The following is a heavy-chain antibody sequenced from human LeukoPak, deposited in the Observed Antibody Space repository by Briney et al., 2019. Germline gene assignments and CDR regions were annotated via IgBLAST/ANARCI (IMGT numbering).Heavy chain of an antibody. CDR1: GFTFSDYA. CDR3: ARDLYYDFWSGYSPSPDY. CDR2: ISSSSSYI. D-gene: IGHD3-3*01. Sequence: GGSLRLSCAASGFTFSDYAMRWVRQAPGKGLEWVSSISSSSSYIYYADSVKGRSTISRDNAKNSLYLQMNSLRAEDTAVYYCARDLYYDFWSGYSPSPDYWGQGTLVTVSS. V-gene: IGHV3-21*01. J-gene: IGHJ4*02.